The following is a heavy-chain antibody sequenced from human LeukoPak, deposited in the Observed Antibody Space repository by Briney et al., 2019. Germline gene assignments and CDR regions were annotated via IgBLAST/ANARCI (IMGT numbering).Heavy chain of an antibody. CDR2: IYYSGST. J-gene: IGHJ4*02. Sequence: SETLSLTCPVSGGSISSYYWSWIRQPPGKGLEWIGYIYYSGSTNYNPSLKSRVTISVDTSKNQFSLKLSSVTAADTAVYYCARVSDAAGTEYWGQGTLVTVSS. CDR3: ARVSDAAGTEY. V-gene: IGHV4-59*01. CDR1: GGSISSYY. D-gene: IGHD6-13*01.